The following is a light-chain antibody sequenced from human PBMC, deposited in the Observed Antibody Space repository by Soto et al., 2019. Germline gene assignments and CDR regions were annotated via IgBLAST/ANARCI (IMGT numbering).Light chain of an antibody. J-gene: IGKJ1*01. CDR1: QGISNY. Sequence: QMTQSPASRSASVGDRVTITCRASQGISNYLNWYQQKPGKAPKLLIYDASNLETGVPSRFSGSASGTEFTLTISSLQPDDFATYYCQQYHSYWPFGQGTKVDIK. CDR3: QQYHSYWP. V-gene: IGKV1-33*01. CDR2: DAS.